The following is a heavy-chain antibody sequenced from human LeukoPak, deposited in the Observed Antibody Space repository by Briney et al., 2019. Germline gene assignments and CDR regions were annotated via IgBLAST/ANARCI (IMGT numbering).Heavy chain of an antibody. D-gene: IGHD6-19*01. CDR2: ISSSSSYI. CDR3: ARGGIAVAGTFFYFGY. J-gene: IGHJ4*02. V-gene: IGHV3-21*01. Sequence: GGSLRLSCAASGFTFSSYSMNWVRQAPGKGLEWVSSISSSSSYIYYADSVKGRFTISRDNAKNTLYLQMNSLRAEDTAVYYCARGGIAVAGTFFYFGYWGQGTLVTVSS. CDR1: GFTFSSYS.